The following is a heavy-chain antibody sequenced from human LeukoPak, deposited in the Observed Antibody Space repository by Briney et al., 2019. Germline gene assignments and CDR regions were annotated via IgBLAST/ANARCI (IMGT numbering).Heavy chain of an antibody. D-gene: IGHD1-26*01. CDR2: IYYSGST. J-gene: IGHJ4*02. Sequence: SETLPLTCAVYGGSFSGYYWSWIRQPPGKGLEWIGYIYYSGSTNYNPSLKSRVTISVDTSKNQFSLKLSSVTAADTAVYYCARAAYSGSYHSDYWGQGTLVTVSS. CDR1: GGSFSGYY. CDR3: ARAAYSGSYHSDY. V-gene: IGHV4-59*01.